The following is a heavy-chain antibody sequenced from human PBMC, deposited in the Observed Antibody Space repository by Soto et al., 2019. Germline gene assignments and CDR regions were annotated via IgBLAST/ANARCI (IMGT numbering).Heavy chain of an antibody. D-gene: IGHD1-26*01. J-gene: IGHJ4*02. V-gene: IGHV4-31*03. CDR1: GGSIISGGYY. Sequence: SETLSLTCTVSGGSIISGGYYFSCIRQHPGKGLEWIGYIYYSGSTYYNPSLKSRVTISVDTSKNQFSLKLSSVTAADTAVYYCARAVSGHYYFDYWGQGTLVTVSS. CDR3: ARAVSGHYYFDY. CDR2: IYYSGST.